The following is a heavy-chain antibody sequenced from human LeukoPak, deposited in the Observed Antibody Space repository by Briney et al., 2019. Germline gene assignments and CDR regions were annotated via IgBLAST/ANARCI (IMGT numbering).Heavy chain of an antibody. CDR2: IYYCGST. V-gene: IGHV4-59*01. J-gene: IGHJ5*02. Sequence: PPETLSLTCILSGGSLTSYYRSWVRPPPEEGLGWVGYIYYCGSTNYNPSLKSRVTISVDTSKNQFSLKLSSVTAADTAVYYCARALNWGSTWFDPWGQGTLVTVSS. CDR1: GGSLTSYY. D-gene: IGHD7-27*01. CDR3: ARALNWGSTWFDP.